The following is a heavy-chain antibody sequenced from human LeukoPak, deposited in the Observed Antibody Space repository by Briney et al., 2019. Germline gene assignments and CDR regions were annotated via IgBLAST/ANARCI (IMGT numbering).Heavy chain of an antibody. CDR2: IYHSGST. CDR3: ARRRASIAARYYFDY. CDR1: GYSISVGYY. D-gene: IGHD6-6*01. J-gene: IGHJ4*02. Sequence: SETLSLTCTVSGYSISVGYYWGWIRQPPGKGLEWIGSIYHSGSTYYNPSLKSRVTISVDTSKNQFSLKLSSVTAADTAVYYCARRRASIAARYYFDYWGQGTLVTVSS. V-gene: IGHV4-38-2*02.